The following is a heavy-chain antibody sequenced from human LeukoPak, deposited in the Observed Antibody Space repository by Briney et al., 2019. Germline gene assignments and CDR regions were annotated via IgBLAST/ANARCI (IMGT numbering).Heavy chain of an antibody. Sequence: GGSLRLSCTASGFTFGDYAMSWFRQAPGKGLEWVGFIRSKAYGGTTEYAASVKGRFTISRDDSKSVAYLRMNSLKTEDTAVYYCTRGGIDRYCSSTSCHEAFDIWGQGTMVTVSS. J-gene: IGHJ3*02. CDR2: IRSKAYGGTT. CDR3: TRGGIDRYCSSTSCHEAFDI. CDR1: GFTFGDYA. D-gene: IGHD2-2*01. V-gene: IGHV3-49*03.